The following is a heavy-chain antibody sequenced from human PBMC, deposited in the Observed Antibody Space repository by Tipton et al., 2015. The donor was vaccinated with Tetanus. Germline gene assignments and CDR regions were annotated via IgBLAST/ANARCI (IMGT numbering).Heavy chain of an antibody. J-gene: IGHJ2*01. CDR3: TSSYRYLDA. Sequence: QLVQSGGGVVQPGRSLRLSCAASGFTFSGYHMHWVRQAPGKGLEWVASVSNDGSDIDYIDSVKGRFTISRDNSKNTLYLQLNSLRSDDTAVFYCTSSYRYLDAWGRGSLVIVSS. CDR2: VSNDGSDI. CDR1: GFTFSGYH. V-gene: IGHV3-30*03.